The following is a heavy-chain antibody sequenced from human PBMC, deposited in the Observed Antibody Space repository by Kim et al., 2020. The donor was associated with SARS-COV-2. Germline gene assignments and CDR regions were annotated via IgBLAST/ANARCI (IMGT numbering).Heavy chain of an antibody. Sequence: DYLPGQFTISRDNSKSTLNLQMTSLRADDTAVYYCVKGETYSGAVIAFDIWGQGTMVTVSS. D-gene: IGHD6-19*01. J-gene: IGHJ3*02. V-gene: IGHV3-23*01. CDR3: VKGETYSGAVIAFDI.